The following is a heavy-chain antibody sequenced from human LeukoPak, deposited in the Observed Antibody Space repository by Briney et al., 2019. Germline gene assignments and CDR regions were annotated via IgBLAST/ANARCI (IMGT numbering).Heavy chain of an antibody. V-gene: IGHV4-39*07. CDR1: GGSISSGSYC. Sequence: SETLSLTCTVSGGSISSGSYCWGWIRQPPGKGLEWIGSIYYSGSTYYNPSLNPSLKSRVTISVDTSKNQFSLNLRSVTAADTAVYYCARRSGSYVYWGQGTLVTVSS. CDR3: ARRSGSYVY. D-gene: IGHD1-26*01. J-gene: IGHJ4*02. CDR2: IYYSGST.